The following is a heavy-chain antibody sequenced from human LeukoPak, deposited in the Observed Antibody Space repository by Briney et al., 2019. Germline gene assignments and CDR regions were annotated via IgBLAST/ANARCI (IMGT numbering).Heavy chain of an antibody. Sequence: PGGSLRLSCTASGFTLGEYAMRWFRQAPGTGREGVGVIRSKVFVGTTEYAASVKGRFTISRDDSKSSAYLQMNSLKTEDTAVYYCTRDDVVVVAATPRRYYYYYMDVWGKGTTVTVSS. CDR3: TRDDVVVVAATPRRYYYYYMDV. CDR2: IRSKVFVGTT. V-gene: IGHV3-49*03. J-gene: IGHJ6*03. D-gene: IGHD2-15*01. CDR1: GFTLGEYA.